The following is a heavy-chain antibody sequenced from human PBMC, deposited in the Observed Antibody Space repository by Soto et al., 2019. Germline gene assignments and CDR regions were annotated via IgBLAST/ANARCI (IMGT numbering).Heavy chain of an antibody. Sequence: PGGSLRLSCVASEVTFASYDMDWVRQAPGKGLEWVSLITSGGGGANYADSVKGRFTISRDNSKNTLYLQMNSLRAEDTAIYHCVKEGRDCNYRGSFDLWGRGTMVTVSS. CDR1: EVTFASYD. CDR2: ITSGGGGA. J-gene: IGHJ3*01. CDR3: VKEGRDCNYRGSFDL. V-gene: IGHV3-23*01. D-gene: IGHD2-21*02.